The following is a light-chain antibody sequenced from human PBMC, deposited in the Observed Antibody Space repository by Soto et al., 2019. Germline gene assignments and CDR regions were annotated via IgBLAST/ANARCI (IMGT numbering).Light chain of an antibody. CDR2: DIS. Sequence: EVVMTQSPATLSVSPGERATLSCRASQTVSRNLAWYQQRPGQAPRLLIYDISNRAAGVPARFSGSGSETEFTLIIRSLQSEDFAVYFCQLYNNWPSFGQGTRLEIK. V-gene: IGKV3-15*01. CDR3: QLYNNWPS. J-gene: IGKJ5*01. CDR1: QTVSRN.